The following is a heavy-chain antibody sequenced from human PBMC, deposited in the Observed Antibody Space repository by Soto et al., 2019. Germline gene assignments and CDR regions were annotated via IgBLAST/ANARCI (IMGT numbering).Heavy chain of an antibody. CDR3: ASRDPGTSVDY. V-gene: IGHV4-4*02. D-gene: IGHD1-7*01. CDR1: GGSFTSNNW. Sequence: SETLSLTCAVSGGSFTSNNWWTWVRQPPGQGLEWIGETYRTGSTNYNPSLKSRVTISLDKSENQFSLKVTSLTAADTAVYYCASRDPGTSVDYWGQGTLVTVSS. CDR2: TYRTGST. J-gene: IGHJ4*02.